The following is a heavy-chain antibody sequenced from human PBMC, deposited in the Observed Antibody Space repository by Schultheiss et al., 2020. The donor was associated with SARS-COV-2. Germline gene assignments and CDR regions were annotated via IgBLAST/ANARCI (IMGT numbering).Heavy chain of an antibody. J-gene: IGHJ3*02. CDR1: GYTFTGYY. D-gene: IGHD6-19*01. Sequence: GESLKISCKASGYTFTGYYMHWVRQAPGQGLEWMGWINPNSGGTNYAQKFQGRVTMTRDTSISTAYMELSRLRSDDTAVYYCARDQVAGPGLFDIWGQGTMVTVSS. CDR3: ARDQVAGPGLFDI. V-gene: IGHV1-2*02. CDR2: INPNSGGT.